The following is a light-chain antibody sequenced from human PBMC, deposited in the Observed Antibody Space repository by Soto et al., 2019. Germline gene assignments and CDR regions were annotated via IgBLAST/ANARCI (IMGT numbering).Light chain of an antibody. J-gene: IGKJ2*01. CDR1: QSISSW. CDR2: DAS. CDR3: QQYNS. V-gene: IGKV1-5*01. Sequence: DIQMTQSPSTLSASVGDRVTITCRASQSISSWLAWYQQKPGKAPKLLIYDASSLESGVPSRFSGSGSGTEFTLPLSSLQPDDFATYYCQQYNSFGQGTKLEIK.